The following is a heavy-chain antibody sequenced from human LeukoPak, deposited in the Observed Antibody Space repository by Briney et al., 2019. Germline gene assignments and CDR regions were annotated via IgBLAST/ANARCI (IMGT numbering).Heavy chain of an antibody. Sequence: GGSLRLSCAASGFTFSSYWMHWVRQVPGKGLEWVAAISANGGRTYYTESVKGHLTISRDNSKNTLYLQMNSLRADDTAVYYCAKGPERRGFCSGSACYSDCWGQGTLVTVSS. D-gene: IGHD2-8*02. J-gene: IGHJ4*02. CDR3: AKGPERRGFCSGSACYSDC. CDR1: GFTFSSYW. CDR2: ISANGGRT. V-gene: IGHV3-23*01.